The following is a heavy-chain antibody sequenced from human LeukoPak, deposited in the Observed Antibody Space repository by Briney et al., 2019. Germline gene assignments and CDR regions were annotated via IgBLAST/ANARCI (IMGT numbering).Heavy chain of an antibody. J-gene: IGHJ6*03. V-gene: IGHV3-7*01. CDR3: IILTLVNAPRHYMDV. CDR1: GFTFSRFW. Sequence: GGSLRLSCAASGFTFSRFWMTWVRQAPGKGLEWVANIHPHGSEEYYVDSVKGRFTISRDNAKNSLYLQMDSLRAEDTAVYYCIILTLVNAPRHYMDVWGKGPAVSVSS. CDR2: IHPHGSEE. D-gene: IGHD3-9*01.